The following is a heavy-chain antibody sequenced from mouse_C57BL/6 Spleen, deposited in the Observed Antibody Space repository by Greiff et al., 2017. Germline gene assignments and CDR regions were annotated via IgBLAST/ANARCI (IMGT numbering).Heavy chain of an antibody. CDR3: ARGYYYGSSPYWYFEV. V-gene: IGHV2-9-1*01. Sequence: VKLLESGPGLVAPSQSLSITCTVSGFSLTSYAISWVRQPPGKGLEWLGVIWTGGGTNYNSALKSRLSISKDNSKSQVFFKMNSLQTDDAARYYCARGYYYGSSPYWYFEVWGTGTTVTGAS. D-gene: IGHD1-1*01. J-gene: IGHJ1*03. CDR2: IWTGGGT. CDR1: GFSLTSYA.